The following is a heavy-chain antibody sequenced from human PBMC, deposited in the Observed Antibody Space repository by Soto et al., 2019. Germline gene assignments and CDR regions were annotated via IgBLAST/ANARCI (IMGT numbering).Heavy chain of an antibody. CDR3: ARDQEITMVRGYAFDI. D-gene: IGHD3-10*01. Sequence: GGSLRLSCAASGFTFSSYAMSWVRQAPGKGLEWVSYISSSSSSIYYADSVKGRFTISRDNAKNSLYLQMNSLRAEDTAVYYCARDQEITMVRGYAFDIWGQGTMVTVSS. J-gene: IGHJ3*02. CDR2: ISSSSSSI. V-gene: IGHV3-48*01. CDR1: GFTFSSYA.